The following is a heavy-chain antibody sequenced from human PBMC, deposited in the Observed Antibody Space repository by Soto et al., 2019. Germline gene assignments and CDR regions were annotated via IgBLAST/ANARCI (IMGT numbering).Heavy chain of an antibody. CDR2: ISHDGNEK. CDR3: ARPQRGYNYGRYYYFGMGV. J-gene: IGHJ6*02. D-gene: IGHD5-18*01. V-gene: IGHV3-30-3*01. CDR1: GFTISNYA. Sequence: GGSLRLSCAASGFTISNYAMHWVRQAPGKGLEWVAVISHDGNEKYYADSVKGRVTISRDSSKNTLYLQMNSLRPEDTAVYFCARPQRGYNYGRYYYFGMGVWGQGTTVTVS.